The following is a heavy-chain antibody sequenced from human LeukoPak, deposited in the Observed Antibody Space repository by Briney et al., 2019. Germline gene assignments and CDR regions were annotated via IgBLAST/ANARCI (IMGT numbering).Heavy chain of an antibody. D-gene: IGHD3-10*01. J-gene: IGHJ5*02. Sequence: GGSLSLSCAASGFTFSSDSMNWVRQAPGKGLEWVSSISSSSSYIYYADSVKGRFTIYRDNAKNSLYLQMNSLRAEDTAVYSCAKNGEVLSWFDPWGQGTLVTVSS. CDR1: GFTFSSDS. CDR2: ISSSSSYI. V-gene: IGHV3-21*04. CDR3: AKNGEVLSWFDP.